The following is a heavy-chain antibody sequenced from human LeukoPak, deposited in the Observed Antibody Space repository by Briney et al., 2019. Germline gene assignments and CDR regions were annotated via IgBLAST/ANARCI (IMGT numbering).Heavy chain of an antibody. D-gene: IGHD6-6*01. CDR3: ARDRPWAANY. CDR1: GGSISSGDYY. Sequence: SQTLSLTCTVSGGSISSGDYYWSWIRQPPGKGLEWIAYMSYSGGTNYNPSLSLKGRVTISVDTSKNQFSLKLSSVTAADTAVYYCARDRPWAANYWGQGTLVTVSS. V-gene: IGHV4-61*08. CDR2: MSYSGGT. J-gene: IGHJ4*02.